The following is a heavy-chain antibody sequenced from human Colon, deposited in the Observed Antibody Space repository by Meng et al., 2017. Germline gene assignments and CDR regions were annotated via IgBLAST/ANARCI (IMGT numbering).Heavy chain of an antibody. J-gene: IGHJ4*02. CDR1: GGSISSSNY. V-gene: IGHV4-4*02. CDR3: ARHGGWHFDY. CDR2: IYLSGSP. Sequence: RQGSGPGLVEPSGTLSLTCAVSGGSISSSNYWSWVRQPPGKGLEWIGQIYLSGSPSYNPSLESRVTISVDKSKNQLSLRLTSVTAADTAIYYCARHGGWHFDYWGQGTLVTVSS. D-gene: IGHD6-19*01.